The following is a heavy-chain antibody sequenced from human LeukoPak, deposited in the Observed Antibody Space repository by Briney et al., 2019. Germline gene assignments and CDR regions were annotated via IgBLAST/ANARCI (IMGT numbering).Heavy chain of an antibody. V-gene: IGHV4-59*01. CDR1: GGSISSYY. Sequence: SETLSLTSTVSGGSISSYYWSWIRQPPGKGLEWIGYIYYSGSTNYNPSLKSRVTISVDTSKNQFSLKLSSVTAADTAVYYCARERGEAAAGLDAFDIWGQGTMVTVSS. CDR2: IYYSGST. CDR3: ARERGEAAAGLDAFDI. D-gene: IGHD6-13*01. J-gene: IGHJ3*02.